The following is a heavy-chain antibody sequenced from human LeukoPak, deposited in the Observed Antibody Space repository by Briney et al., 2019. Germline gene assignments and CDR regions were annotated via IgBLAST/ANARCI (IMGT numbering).Heavy chain of an antibody. D-gene: IGHD6-13*01. CDR1: GYTFIGYY. CDR3: ARVLAGYSSSWYPGY. J-gene: IGHJ4*02. Sequence: ASVRVSCKASGYTFIGYYMHWVRQAPGQGLEWMGWINPNSGGTNYAQKFQGRVTMTRDTSISTAYMELSRLRSDDTAVYYCARVLAGYSSSWYPGYWGQGTLVTVSS. V-gene: IGHV1-2*02. CDR2: INPNSGGT.